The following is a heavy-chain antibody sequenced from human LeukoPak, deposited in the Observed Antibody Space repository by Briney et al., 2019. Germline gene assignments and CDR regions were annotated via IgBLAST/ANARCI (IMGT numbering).Heavy chain of an antibody. Sequence: RGSLRLSCAASGFTFSSYWMHWVRQDPGKGLVCVSAISGSGGSTSYADSGKGRFTVSRDNSKNTLYLQMNSLRAEDTAVYYCAKDRLPTVVTMAFDYWGQGTLVTVSS. V-gene: IGHV3-23*01. CDR3: AKDRLPTVVTMAFDY. CDR1: GFTFSSYW. D-gene: IGHD4-23*01. CDR2: ISGSGGST. J-gene: IGHJ4*02.